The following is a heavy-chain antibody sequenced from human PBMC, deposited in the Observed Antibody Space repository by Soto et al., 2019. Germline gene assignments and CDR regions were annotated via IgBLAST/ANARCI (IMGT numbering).Heavy chain of an antibody. CDR2: IYYSGST. D-gene: IGHD6-13*01. V-gene: IGHV4-4*02. CDR1: GDSISSTFW. CDR3: ARLEDENSSSWDYYYYGMDV. J-gene: IGHJ6*02. Sequence: PSETLSLTCAVSGDSISSTFWWTWVRQPPGKGLEWIGYIYYSGSTNYNPSLKSRVTISVDTSKNQFSLKLSSVTAADTAVYYCARLEDENSSSWDYYYYGMDVWGQGTTVTVSS.